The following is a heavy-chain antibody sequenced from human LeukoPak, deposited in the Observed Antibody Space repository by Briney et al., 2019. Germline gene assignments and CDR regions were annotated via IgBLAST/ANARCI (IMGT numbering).Heavy chain of an antibody. D-gene: IGHD6-19*01. V-gene: IGHV4-59*01. Sequence: PSETLSLICTVSGGSISSYYWSWIRQPPGKGLEWIGYIYYSGSTNYNPSLKSRVTISVDTSKNQFSLKLSSVTAADTAVYYCARAGSGWYWGPFDYWGQGTLVTVSS. CDR2: IYYSGST. CDR1: GGSISSYY. CDR3: ARAGSGWYWGPFDY. J-gene: IGHJ4*02.